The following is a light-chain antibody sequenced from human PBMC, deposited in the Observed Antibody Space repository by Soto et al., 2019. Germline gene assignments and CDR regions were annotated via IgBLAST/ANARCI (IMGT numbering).Light chain of an antibody. V-gene: IGKV1-39*01. Sequence: DIQMTQTPSSLSASVGDTVTISCRASRSIRAYLNWSQHKPGKAPNLLIYGATTLHSGVPSRFSGSGSGTDFSLTISSLQAEDFATYYCQQTFSVTPLSFGGGTKVEI. CDR1: RSIRAY. CDR3: QQTFSVTPLS. CDR2: GAT. J-gene: IGKJ4*01.